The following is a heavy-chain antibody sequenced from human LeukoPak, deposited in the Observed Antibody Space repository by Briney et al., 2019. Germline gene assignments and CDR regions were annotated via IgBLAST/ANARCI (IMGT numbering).Heavy chain of an antibody. V-gene: IGHV3-53*01. CDR3: ARETDSTWAYAFDI. CDR1: GFTVSSNY. D-gene: IGHD2-2*01. J-gene: IGHJ3*02. CDR2: IYSGGST. Sequence: GGSLRLSCAASGFTVSSNYMSWVRQSPGKGLEWVSVIYSGGSTYHADSVKGRFTISRDNAKNSLYLQMNSLRAEDTAVYYCARETDSTWAYAFDIWGQGTMVSVSS.